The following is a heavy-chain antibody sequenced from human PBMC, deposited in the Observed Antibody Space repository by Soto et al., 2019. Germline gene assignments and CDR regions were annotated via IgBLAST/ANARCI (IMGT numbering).Heavy chain of an antibody. CDR2: ISYDGSNK. J-gene: IGHJ4*02. CDR1: GFTFSSYA. V-gene: IGHV3-30-3*01. D-gene: IGHD1-1*01. CDR3: ARDRGLETTIDY. Sequence: GGSLRLSCAASGFTFSSYAMHWVRQAPGKGLEWVAVISYDGSNKYYADSVKGRFTISRDNSKNTLYLQMNSLRAEDTAVYYCARDRGLETTIDYWGQGTLVTVSS.